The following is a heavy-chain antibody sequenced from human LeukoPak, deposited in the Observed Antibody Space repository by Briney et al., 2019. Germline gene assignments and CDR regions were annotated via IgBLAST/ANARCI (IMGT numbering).Heavy chain of an antibody. CDR2: INHSGST. D-gene: IGHD2-8*01. Sequence: GSLRLSCAASGFTFSSYAMNWVRQPPGKGLEWIGEINHSGSTNYNPSLKSRVTISVDTSKNQFSLKLSSVTAADTAVYYCASAMGPDAFDIWGQGTMVTVSS. CDR3: ASAMGPDAFDI. J-gene: IGHJ3*02. V-gene: IGHV4-34*01. CDR1: GFTFSSYA.